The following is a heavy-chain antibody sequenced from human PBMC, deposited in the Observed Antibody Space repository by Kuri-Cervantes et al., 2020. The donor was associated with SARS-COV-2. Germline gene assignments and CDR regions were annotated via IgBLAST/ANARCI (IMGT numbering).Heavy chain of an antibody. J-gene: IGHJ4*02. D-gene: IGHD4-17*01. Sequence: GGSLRLSCTASGFTFNTYNMKWVRQAPGKGLEWVSGIGPSNTYIYYADSVKGRFIISRDNAKNSLYLQMNSLRVEDTALYYCARDSGGDYGSSYFDYWGQGTLVTVSS. CDR2: IGPSNTYI. CDR1: GFTFNTYN. CDR3: ARDSGGDYGSSYFDY. V-gene: IGHV3-21*06.